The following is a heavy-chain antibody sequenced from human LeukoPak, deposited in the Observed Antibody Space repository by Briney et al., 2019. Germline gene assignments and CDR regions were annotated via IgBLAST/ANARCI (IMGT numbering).Heavy chain of an antibody. J-gene: IGHJ6*02. Sequence: PGGSLRLSCAASGFTFNNYAMSWVRQAPGKGLEWVSAISGSGGSTYYADSVKGRFTISRDNSKNTLYVQMNSLRAEDTAVYYCAKSSGWYYYNSMDVWGQGTTVAVSS. V-gene: IGHV3-23*01. CDR1: GFTFNNYA. CDR2: ISGSGGST. CDR3: AKSSGWYYYNSMDV. D-gene: IGHD6-19*01.